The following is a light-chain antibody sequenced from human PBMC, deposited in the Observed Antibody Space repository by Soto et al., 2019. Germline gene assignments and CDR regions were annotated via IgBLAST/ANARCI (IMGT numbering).Light chain of an antibody. J-gene: IGKJ1*01. CDR2: DAS. CDR1: QSVRSN. CDR3: QQYDNWPRT. V-gene: IGKV3-15*01. Sequence: EKVMTQSPATLSVSPGERATLSCGASQSVRSNVAWYQQKPGQPPRLLIYDASTRATGIPSRFSGSGSGTEFTLTISSLKSEEFAVYYCQQYDNWPRTFGQGTRVDFK.